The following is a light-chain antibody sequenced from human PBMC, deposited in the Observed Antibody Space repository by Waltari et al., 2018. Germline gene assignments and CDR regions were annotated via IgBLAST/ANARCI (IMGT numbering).Light chain of an antibody. J-gene: IGLJ2*01. CDR2: DVS. CDR3: SSYTSSSTLNVV. Sequence: QSALTQPASVSGSHGQSLTISCTGTSSDVCGYNYVSWYQHHPGKAPKLMIYDVSNRPSGFSNRFSGSKSGNTASLTISGLQAEDEADYYCSSYTSSSTLNVVFGGGTKLTVL. CDR1: SSDVCGYNY. V-gene: IGLV2-14*03.